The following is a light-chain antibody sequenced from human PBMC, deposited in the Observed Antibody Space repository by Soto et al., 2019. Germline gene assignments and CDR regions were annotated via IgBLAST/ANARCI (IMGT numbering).Light chain of an antibody. V-gene: IGKV3-20*01. CDR2: DAS. CDR3: QLYNSSMWT. Sequence: EIVLTQSPGTLSLSPGDRATLSCRTSQSVTSSYVAWYQQRPGQAPRHVIYDASSRAAGIPDRFSGSGSGTDFTLGISGLGPEDFAVYYCQLYNSSMWTFGQGTKVDIK. J-gene: IGKJ1*01. CDR1: QSVTSSY.